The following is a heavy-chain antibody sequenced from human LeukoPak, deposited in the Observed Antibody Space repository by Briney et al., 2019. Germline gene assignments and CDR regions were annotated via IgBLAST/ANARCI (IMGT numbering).Heavy chain of an antibody. Sequence: GGSLRLSCVVSGFTFSNYEMNWVRQAPGKGLEWVSYISASGSPLYYADSVRGRFTISRDNAKNSLYLQMDSLRAEDTAVYYCARVAAGSDYWGQGTLVTVSS. V-gene: IGHV3-48*03. CDR2: ISASGSPL. J-gene: IGHJ4*02. D-gene: IGHD6-13*01. CDR1: GFTFSNYE. CDR3: ARVAAGSDY.